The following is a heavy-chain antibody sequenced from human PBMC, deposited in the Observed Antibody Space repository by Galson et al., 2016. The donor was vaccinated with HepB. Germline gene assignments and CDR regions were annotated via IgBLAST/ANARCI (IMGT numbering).Heavy chain of an antibody. Sequence: SLRLSCAVSGVSFSSYGMHWVRQAPGKGLEWVSFIAYAGSVKHYLDSVKGRFTISRDNSKNTLYLQMNSLRAEDTAVYYCARDRRDVVVVPAAKTIPTNYYYGMDVWGQGTTVTVSS. D-gene: IGHD2-2*01. V-gene: IGHV3-30*03. CDR2: IAYAGSVK. J-gene: IGHJ6*02. CDR1: GVSFSSYG. CDR3: ARDRRDVVVVPAAKTIPTNYYYGMDV.